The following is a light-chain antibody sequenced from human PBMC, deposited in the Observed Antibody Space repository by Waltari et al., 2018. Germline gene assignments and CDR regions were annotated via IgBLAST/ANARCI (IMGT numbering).Light chain of an antibody. J-gene: IGKJ5*01. CDR1: QGISSY. CDR3: QQYYGYPIT. Sequence: AIRVTQSPSSLSASTGDRVTITCRASQGISSYLAWYQQKPGKAPKLLIYAASTLQSGVPSRVSGSGSGTDFTLTISCLQSDDFATYYCQQYYGYPITFGQGTRLEIK. CDR2: AAS. V-gene: IGKV1-8*01.